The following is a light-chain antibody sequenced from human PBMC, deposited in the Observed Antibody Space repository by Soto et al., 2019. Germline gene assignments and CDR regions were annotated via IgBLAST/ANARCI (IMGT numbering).Light chain of an antibody. CDR3: QQSYSSPPT. CDR2: AAS. V-gene: IGKV1-39*01. J-gene: IGKJ1*01. Sequence: DIEMTQSPSSRPASVEDRVIITCRASQSISNHLNWYQQKPGKAPKLLIFAASSLQSGVPSRFSGSRSGPACTRTISSLQPGDVATDYCQQSYSSPPTFGQGTKVDIK. CDR1: QSISNH.